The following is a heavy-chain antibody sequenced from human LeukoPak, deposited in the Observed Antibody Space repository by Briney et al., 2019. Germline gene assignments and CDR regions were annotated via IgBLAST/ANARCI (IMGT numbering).Heavy chain of an antibody. CDR3: ARETYSNILTGTDY. V-gene: IGHV1-18*01. CDR1: GYTFTSYG. D-gene: IGHD3-9*01. Sequence: ASVKVSCKASGYTFTSYGISWVRQARGQGLEWMGWISAYNGNTNYAQKLQGRVTMTTDTSTSTAYMELRSLTSDDTAVYYCARETYSNILTGTDYWGPGTLVTVSS. CDR2: ISAYNGNT. J-gene: IGHJ4*02.